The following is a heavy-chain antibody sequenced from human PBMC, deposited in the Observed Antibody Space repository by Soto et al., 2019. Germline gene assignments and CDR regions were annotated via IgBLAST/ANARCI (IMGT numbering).Heavy chain of an antibody. D-gene: IGHD5-18*01. J-gene: IGHJ6*02. CDR3: AEGGYSYGSSENYYYYYGMDV. CDR1: GYTFTSYY. V-gene: IGHV1-46*01. Sequence: ASVKVSCKASGYTFTSYYMHWVRQAPGQGLEWMGIINPSGGSTSYAQKFQGRVTMTRDTSTSTVYMELSSLRSEDTAVYYCAEGGYSYGSSENYYYYYGMDVWGQGTTVTVSS. CDR2: INPSGGST.